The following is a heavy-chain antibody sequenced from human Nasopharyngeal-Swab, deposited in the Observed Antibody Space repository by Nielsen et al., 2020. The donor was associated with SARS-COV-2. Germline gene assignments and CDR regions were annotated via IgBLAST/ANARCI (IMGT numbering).Heavy chain of an antibody. CDR1: GFTFNGYA. Sequence: ASVKVSCKASGFTFNGYAIHWVRQAPGQSLEWMGWINADKCDTLYSQKFQDRITITRDTSASVAYMELSSLRSEDTATYYCARDPWGYKWYFDYWGQGTLVTVSS. CDR2: INADKCDT. D-gene: IGHD5-18*01. CDR3: ARDPWGYKWYFDY. J-gene: IGHJ4*02. V-gene: IGHV1-3*01.